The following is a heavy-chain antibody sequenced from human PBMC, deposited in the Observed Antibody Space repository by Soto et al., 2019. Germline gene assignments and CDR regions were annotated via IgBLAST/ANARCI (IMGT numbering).Heavy chain of an antibody. Sequence: QVQLVQSGAEVKKPGSSVKVSCKASGGTFSSYAISWVRQAPGQGLEWMGGIIPIFGTANYAQKFQGRVRITADESTSTAYMELGSLRAEDTAVYYCARNGGNPEDYYDDGMYVWGQGTTVTVSS. CDR3: ARNGGNPEDYYDDGMYV. D-gene: IGHD2-15*01. V-gene: IGHV1-69*12. CDR1: GGTFSSYA. J-gene: IGHJ6*02. CDR2: IIPIFGTA.